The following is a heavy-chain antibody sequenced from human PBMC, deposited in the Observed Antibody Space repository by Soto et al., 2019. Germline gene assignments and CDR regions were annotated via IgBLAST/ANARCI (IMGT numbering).Heavy chain of an antibody. V-gene: IGHV3-23*01. Sequence: PGGSLRLSCVASGITFNNFAMTWVRLAPGKGLEWVSSISANSANTYYADSVKGRFTTSRDNSKNTLYLQMNSLRAEDTAVYYCAKARSAFFDYWGQGTLVTVSS. J-gene: IGHJ4*02. CDR1: GITFNNFA. CDR2: ISANSANT. CDR3: AKARSAFFDY.